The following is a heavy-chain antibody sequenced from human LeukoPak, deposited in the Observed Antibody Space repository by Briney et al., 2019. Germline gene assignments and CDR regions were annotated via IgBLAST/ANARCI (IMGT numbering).Heavy chain of an antibody. CDR3: ARDPSDTVCLYIYFDY. D-gene: IGHD3-16*01. J-gene: IGHJ4*02. CDR2: ISAYDGRT. V-gene: IGHV1-18*01. CDR1: GFAFYQYG. Sequence: ASVNVSCKACGFAFYQYGLNWLRQAPGQGPEWLGWISAYDGRTNFAQNLQGRLTLTTDTSTTTAYMELRSLTSDDTAVYYCARDPSDTVCLYIYFDYWGQGTLVTVSS.